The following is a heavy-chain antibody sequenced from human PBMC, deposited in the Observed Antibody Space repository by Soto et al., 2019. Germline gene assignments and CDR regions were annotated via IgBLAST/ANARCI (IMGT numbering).Heavy chain of an antibody. D-gene: IGHD2-2*01. V-gene: IGHV4-59*01. CDR2: VHYTGSA. CDR3: AREGASRFRGFDY. CDR1: GDSINNYY. Sequence: QVQLQDSGPGLVKPSETLSLTCSVSGDSINNYYWSWIRQPPGKGLEWIGFVHYTGSANYNPSLKSRVTISVGTSKKQLSLRLSSVTAADSGVYYCAREGASRFRGFDYWGQGTLVTVSS. J-gene: IGHJ4*02.